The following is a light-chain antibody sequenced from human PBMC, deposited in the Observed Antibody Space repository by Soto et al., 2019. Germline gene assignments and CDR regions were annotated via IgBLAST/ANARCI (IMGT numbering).Light chain of an antibody. CDR1: QSVINNY. CDR3: QQYGRSPST. Sequence: EIVLTQSPGTLSLSPGERATLSCRASQSVINNYLAWYQQKPGQAPRLLIYGASSRATGIPDRFSGSGSGTDFTLTISRLEPEDFAVYYCQQYGRSPSTFGGGTKVDIK. CDR2: GAS. J-gene: IGKJ4*01. V-gene: IGKV3-20*01.